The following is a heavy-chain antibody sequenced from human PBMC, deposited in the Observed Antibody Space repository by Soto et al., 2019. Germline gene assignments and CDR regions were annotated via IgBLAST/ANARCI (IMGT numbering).Heavy chain of an antibody. CDR3: AREKGYYYGSGSYYTWFDP. V-gene: IGHV4-30-4*01. CDR2: IYYSGST. D-gene: IGHD3-10*01. Sequence: SETLSLTCTVSGGSISSGDYYWSWIRQPPGKGLEWIGYIYYSGSTYYNPSLKSRVTISVDTSKNQFSLKLSSVTAADTAVYYCAREKGYYYGSGSYYTWFDPWGQGTLVTVSS. CDR1: GGSISSGDYY. J-gene: IGHJ5*02.